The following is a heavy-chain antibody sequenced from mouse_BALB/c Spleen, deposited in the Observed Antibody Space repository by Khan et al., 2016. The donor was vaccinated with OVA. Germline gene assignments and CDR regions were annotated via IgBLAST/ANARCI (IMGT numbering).Heavy chain of an antibody. CDR2: ISYSGNT. CDR1: GYSITSDYA. Sequence: EVQLQESGPGLVKPSQSLSLTCTVTGYSITSDYAWYLIRPLPGNKLEWMGYISYSGNTKYTPSLKSRISVTRDTSKNQFFLQLNSVTTEDTATYYCARVYGGDFDYWGQGTTLTVSS. J-gene: IGHJ2*01. D-gene: IGHD2-10*02. CDR3: ARVYGGDFDY. V-gene: IGHV3-2*02.